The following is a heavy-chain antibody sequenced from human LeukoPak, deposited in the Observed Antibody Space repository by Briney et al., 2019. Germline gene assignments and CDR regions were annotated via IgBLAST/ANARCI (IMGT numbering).Heavy chain of an antibody. CDR2: IYYSGST. J-gene: IGHJ4*02. CDR3: ARQGDGGRAFDY. D-gene: IGHD4-23*01. CDR1: GVSISSSSFY. V-gene: IGHV4-39*01. Sequence: SETLSLTCAVSGVSISSSSFYWGRMRQPQGKGREWIGSIYYSGSTYDNPSLKRRVTISVDTSNNQFSLKLSSVTAADTAVYYCARQGDGGRAFDYWGEGTLVTVSS.